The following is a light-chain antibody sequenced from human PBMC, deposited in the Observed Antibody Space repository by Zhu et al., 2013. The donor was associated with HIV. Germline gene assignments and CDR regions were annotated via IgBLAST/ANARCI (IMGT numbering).Light chain of an antibody. CDR3: LQYNDWPPIT. CDR2: AAS. V-gene: IGKV3-15*01. J-gene: IGKJ5*01. CDR1: QSVGRD. Sequence: EVVLTQSPATLSVSPGERVTLSCGASQSVGRDLAWYQQKPGQTPRLLIYAASTRATGIPARFGGSGSGTEFTLTISSLQSEDFAVYYCLQYNDWPPITFGQGTRLEIK.